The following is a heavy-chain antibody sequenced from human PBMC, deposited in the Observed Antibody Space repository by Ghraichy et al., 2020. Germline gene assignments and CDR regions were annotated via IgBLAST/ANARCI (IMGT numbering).Heavy chain of an antibody. CDR2: INNDGSNT. Sequence: GGSLRLSCAASGFIFSSYWMHWVRQAPGKGLVWVSHINNDGSNTSYADSVKGRFTISRDNAKNTLYLQMNSLRAEDTAVYYCARDTMLLWFEEGMDVWGQGTTVTVSS. D-gene: IGHD3-10*01. CDR1: GFIFSSYW. CDR3: ARDTMLLWFEEGMDV. J-gene: IGHJ6*02. V-gene: IGHV3-74*01.